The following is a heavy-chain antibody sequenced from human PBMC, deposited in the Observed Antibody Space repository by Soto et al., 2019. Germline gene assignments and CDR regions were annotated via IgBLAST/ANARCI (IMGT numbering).Heavy chain of an antibody. Sequence: QVHLVQSGGEVKKPGASVKVFCKTSGYTFSSYGVNWVRQAPGRGLEWKGWISPYDDYTYYAQKFQGRVSMTTDTSTKTAYMELRSLRSDDTAVYYCGRGGYYDSSGSRNYHYYGMDVWGQGTTVIVSS. D-gene: IGHD3-22*01. CDR2: ISPYDDYT. V-gene: IGHV1-18*01. J-gene: IGHJ6*01. CDR1: GYTFSSYG. CDR3: GRGGYYDSSGSRNYHYYGMDV.